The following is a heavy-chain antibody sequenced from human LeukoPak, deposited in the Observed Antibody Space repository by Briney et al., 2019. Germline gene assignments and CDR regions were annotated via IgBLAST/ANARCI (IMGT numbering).Heavy chain of an antibody. CDR1: GDSISSSSYY. V-gene: IGHV4-39*01. J-gene: IGHJ4*02. D-gene: IGHD3-22*01. CDR3: ARLPLLDHSGYYSI. Sequence: PSETLSLTCTVSGDSISSSSYYWGWIRQPPGKGLEWIGSIYYSGSTVYNPSLKSRVTISVDTSKNQFSLQLSSVTAADTAVYYCARLPLLDHSGYYSIWGQGTLVTVSS. CDR2: IYYSGST.